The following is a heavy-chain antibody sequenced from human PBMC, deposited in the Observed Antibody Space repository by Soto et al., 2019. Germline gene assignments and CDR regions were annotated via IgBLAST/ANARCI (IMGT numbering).Heavy chain of an antibody. CDR1: GCTFSDYY. Sequence: GGSLRLSCASSGCTFSDYYMSLIRQAPGKGLEWVSYISSSGSTIYYADSVKGRFTISRDNAKNSLYLQMNSLRAEDTAVYYCARGESDYDSSGYDIWGQGTMVTVSS. J-gene: IGHJ3*02. V-gene: IGHV3-11*01. CDR3: ARGESDYDSSGYDI. CDR2: ISSSGSTI. D-gene: IGHD3-3*01.